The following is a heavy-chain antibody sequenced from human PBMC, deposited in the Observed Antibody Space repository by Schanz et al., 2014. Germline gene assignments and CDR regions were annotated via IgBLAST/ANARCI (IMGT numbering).Heavy chain of an antibody. D-gene: IGHD6-13*01. CDR2: ISGSGGST. CDR3: AKDLAAVGVFDY. CDR1: GFTFSSYA. V-gene: IGHV3-23*01. Sequence: EVQLLESGGGLVQPGGSLRLSCAASGFTFSSYAMSWVRQAPGKGLEWVSAISGSGGSTYYVDSVKGRFIISRDNSKNTLDLQMNSLRAEDTAIYYCAKDLAAVGVFDYWGQGTQVTVSS. J-gene: IGHJ4*02.